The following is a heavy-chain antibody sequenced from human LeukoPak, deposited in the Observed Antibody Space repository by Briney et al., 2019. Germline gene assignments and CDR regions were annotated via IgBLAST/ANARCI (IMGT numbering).Heavy chain of an antibody. Sequence: SETLSLTCAVYGGSFSGYYWSWIRQPPGKGLEWIGEINHSGSTNYNPSLKSRATISVDTSKNQFSLKLSSVTAADTAVYYCARLGRGLGHYWGQGTLVTVSS. V-gene: IGHV4-34*01. CDR2: INHSGST. CDR1: GGSFSGYY. J-gene: IGHJ4*02. CDR3: ARLGRGLGHY. D-gene: IGHD3-22*01.